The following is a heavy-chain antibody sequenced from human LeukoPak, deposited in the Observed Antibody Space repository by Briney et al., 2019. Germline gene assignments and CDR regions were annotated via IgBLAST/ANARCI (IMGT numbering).Heavy chain of an antibody. V-gene: IGHV1-18*01. CDR2: ISAYNGNK. D-gene: IGHD2-15*01. CDR1: GYTFTSYG. CDR3: ARDHCSGGSCYFYIGSYYYYGMDV. J-gene: IGHJ6*02. Sequence: GASVKVSCKASGYTFTSYGISWVRQAPGQGLEWMGWISAYNGNKNYAQKLQGRVTMTTDTSTSTAYMELRGLRSDDTAVYYCARDHCSGGSCYFYIGSYYYYGMDVWGQGTTVTVSS.